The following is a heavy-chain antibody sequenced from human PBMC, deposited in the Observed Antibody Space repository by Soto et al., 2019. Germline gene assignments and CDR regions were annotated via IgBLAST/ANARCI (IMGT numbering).Heavy chain of an antibody. Sequence: GGSLRLSCAASRFTFNNNTMNWVRQAPGKGLQWVSSISSGSGYIFYADSVKGRFTISRDNARNSLYLQMNSLTAEDTAVYYCARSSDYGHMDVWGKGTTVTVSS. CDR2: ISSGSGYI. J-gene: IGHJ6*03. D-gene: IGHD4-17*01. V-gene: IGHV3-21*01. CDR3: ARSSDYGHMDV. CDR1: RFTFNNNT.